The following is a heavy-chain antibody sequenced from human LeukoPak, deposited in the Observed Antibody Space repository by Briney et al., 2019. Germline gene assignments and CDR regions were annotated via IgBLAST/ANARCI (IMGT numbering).Heavy chain of an antibody. CDR1: GFTFSDYS. D-gene: IGHD3-22*01. Sequence: TGGSLRLSCAASGFTFSDYSMSWIRQPPGKGLEWVSYISSSGDPEVYADSVKGRFTISRDNDKKSLYLQMNSLRAEDTAVYYCARDPVRAYDSSGYYRYFDYWGQGTLVTVSS. CDR2: ISSSGDPE. V-gene: IGHV3-11*01. CDR3: ARDPVRAYDSSGYYRYFDY. J-gene: IGHJ4*02.